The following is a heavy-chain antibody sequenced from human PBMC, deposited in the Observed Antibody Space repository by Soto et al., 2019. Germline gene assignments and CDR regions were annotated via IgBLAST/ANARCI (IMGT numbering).Heavy chain of an antibody. CDR1: GGTFSSYA. D-gene: IGHD3-22*01. Sequence: GASVKVSCKASGGTFSSYAISWVRQAPGQGLEWMGGIIPIFGTANYAQKFQGRVTITADESTSTAYMELSSLRSEDTAVYYCARGRGVTMIVVAHYYYYGMDVWGQGTTVTVSS. CDR2: IIPIFGTA. CDR3: ARGRGVTMIVVAHYYYYGMDV. V-gene: IGHV1-69*13. J-gene: IGHJ6*02.